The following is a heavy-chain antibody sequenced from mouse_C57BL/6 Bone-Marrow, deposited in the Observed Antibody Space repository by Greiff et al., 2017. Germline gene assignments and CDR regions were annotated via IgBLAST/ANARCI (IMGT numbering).Heavy chain of an antibody. CDR3: SRPITTASSFAY. J-gene: IGHJ3*01. CDR2: ISSGSSTI. D-gene: IGHD1-1*01. V-gene: IGHV5-17*01. Sequence: EVHVVESGGGLVKPGASLKLSCAASGFTFSDYGMHWVRQAPEQGLEWVAYISSGSSTIYYADTVKGRFTISRDNAKNTLFLQMTSLRSEDTAMYYCSRPITTASSFAYWGQGTLVTVSA. CDR1: GFTFSDYG.